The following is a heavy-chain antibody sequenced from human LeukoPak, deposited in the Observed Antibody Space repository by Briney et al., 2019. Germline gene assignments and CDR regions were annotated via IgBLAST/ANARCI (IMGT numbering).Heavy chain of an antibody. D-gene: IGHD1-26*01. J-gene: IGHJ4*02. CDR1: DGSISSSSYY. V-gene: IGHV4-39*02. CDR3: ARDASPGSSRPLDY. Sequence: SETLSLTCTVSDGSISSSSYYWGWIRQPPGKGLEWIGSIYYSGSTYYNPSLKSRVPISVDTSKNQFSLKLSSVTAADTAVHYCARDASPGSSRPLDYWGQGTLVTVSS. CDR2: IYYSGST.